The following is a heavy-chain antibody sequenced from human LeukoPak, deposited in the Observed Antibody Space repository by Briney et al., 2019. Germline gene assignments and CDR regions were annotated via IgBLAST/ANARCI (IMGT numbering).Heavy chain of an antibody. CDR3: AGPVIVYYYGMDV. D-gene: IGHD3-22*01. V-gene: IGHV3-66*01. CDR2: FYSGGST. J-gene: IGHJ6*02. CDR1: GFTASSNY. Sequence: GGSLRLSCAASGFTASSNYMSWVRQARGEGLEWVSVFYSGGSTYYADSVQGRFTISRDNSKNTPYLQMNSLKAEDTAVYYCAGPVIVYYYGMDVWGQGTTVTVSS.